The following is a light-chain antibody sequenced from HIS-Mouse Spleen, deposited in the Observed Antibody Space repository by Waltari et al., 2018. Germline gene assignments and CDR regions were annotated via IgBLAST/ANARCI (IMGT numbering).Light chain of an antibody. CDR3: QAWDSSTVV. J-gene: IGLJ2*01. CDR1: KLGDKY. Sequence: SYELTQPPSVSVSPGQTASITCSGDKLGDKYACWYQKTQGQSPVLVNYQDSMRPSGIPERVSGSNSGNKASLTISGTQAMDEADYYCQAWDSSTVVFGGGTKLTVL. V-gene: IGLV3-1*01. CDR2: QDS.